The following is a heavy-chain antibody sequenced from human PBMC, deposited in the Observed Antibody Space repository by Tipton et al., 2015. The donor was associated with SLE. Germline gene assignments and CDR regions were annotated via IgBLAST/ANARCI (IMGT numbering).Heavy chain of an antibody. CDR1: GDSISSSPYY. CDR2: MYYSGST. CDR3: ARQGQWPHFDY. V-gene: IGHV4-39*01. Sequence: LRLSCTVSGDSISSSPYYWGWIRQPPGKGLEWIGSMYYSGSTYYKPSLKSRVSISIDTSRNQFSLNLSSVTAADTAVYYCARQGQWPHFDYWGQGTLVTVSS. D-gene: IGHD6-19*01. J-gene: IGHJ4*02.